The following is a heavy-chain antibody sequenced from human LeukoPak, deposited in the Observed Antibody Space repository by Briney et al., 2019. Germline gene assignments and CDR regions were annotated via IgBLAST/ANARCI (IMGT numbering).Heavy chain of an antibody. J-gene: IGHJ1*01. CDR3: ARSITSSWYGDFQH. V-gene: IGHV4-59*01. D-gene: IGHD6-13*01. CDR1: GGSMSGYF. Sequence: SEALSLTCTVSGGSMSGYFWSWIRLPPGKGQEWIGYIYYSGSTNYNPSLKSRVTISVDTSKNQFSLKLSSVTAADTAVYYCARSITSSWYGDFQHWGQGTLVTVSS. CDR2: IYYSGST.